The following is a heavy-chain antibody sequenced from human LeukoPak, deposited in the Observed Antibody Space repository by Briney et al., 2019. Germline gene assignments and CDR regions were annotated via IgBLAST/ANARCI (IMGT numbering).Heavy chain of an antibody. J-gene: IGHJ6*02. V-gene: IGHV3-21*01. D-gene: IGHD2-2*01. Sequence: GGSLRLSCAASGFTFNSYTMNWVRQAPGKGLEWVSSITSSLSYISYADSVKGRFTISRDNAMNSLSLQMHSLRAEDTAVYYCARDFGRTSDWQPRLYYGMDVWGQGTTVTVSS. CDR3: ARDFGRTSDWQPRLYYGMDV. CDR2: ITSSLSYI. CDR1: GFTFNSYT.